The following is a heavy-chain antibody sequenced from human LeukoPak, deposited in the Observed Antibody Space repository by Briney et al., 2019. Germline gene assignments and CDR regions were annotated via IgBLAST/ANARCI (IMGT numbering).Heavy chain of an antibody. J-gene: IGHJ3*02. CDR3: ARDGYYYDSSDHPRPDDAFDI. CDR2: ISSSGSTI. CDR1: GFIFSDYY. V-gene: IGHV3-11*01. D-gene: IGHD3-22*01. Sequence: KAGGSLRLSCAASGFIFSDYYMSWIRQAPGEGLEWVSCISSSGSTIYYADSVKGRFNISRDNAKNSLYLQMNSLRAEDTAVYYCARDGYYYDSSDHPRPDDAFDIWGHGAMVTVSS.